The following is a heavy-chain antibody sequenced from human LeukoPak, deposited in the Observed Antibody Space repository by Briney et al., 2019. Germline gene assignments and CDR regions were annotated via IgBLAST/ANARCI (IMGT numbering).Heavy chain of an antibody. Sequence: SETLSLTCTVSGGFISSYYWSWIRQPPGKGLGWIGYIYYSGSTNYNPSLKSRVTISVDTSKNQFSLKLSSVTAADTAVYYCARRTYYYDSSGSHAFDIWGQGTMVTVSS. V-gene: IGHV4-59*01. CDR3: ARRTYYYDSSGSHAFDI. CDR2: IYYSGST. D-gene: IGHD3-22*01. J-gene: IGHJ3*02. CDR1: GGFISSYY.